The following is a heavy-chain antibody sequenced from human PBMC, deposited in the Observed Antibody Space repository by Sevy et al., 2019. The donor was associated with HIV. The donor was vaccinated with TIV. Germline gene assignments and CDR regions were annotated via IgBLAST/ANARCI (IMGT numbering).Heavy chain of an antibody. CDR2: INPSGGST. D-gene: IGHD3-22*01. Sequence: ASVKVSCKASGYTFTSYYMHWVRQAPGQGLEWMGIINPSGGSTSYAQKFQGRVTMTRDTSTSTVYMELSSLRSEDTAVYYCARGSYYDSSGYYDAFDIWGQGTMVTVSS. J-gene: IGHJ3*02. CDR1: GYTFTSYY. V-gene: IGHV1-46*03. CDR3: ARGSYYDSSGYYDAFDI.